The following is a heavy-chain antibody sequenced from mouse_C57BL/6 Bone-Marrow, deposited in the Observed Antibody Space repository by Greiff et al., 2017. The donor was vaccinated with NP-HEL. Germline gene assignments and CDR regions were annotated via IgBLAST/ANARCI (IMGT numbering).Heavy chain of an antibody. V-gene: IGHV1-5*01. D-gene: IGHD2-1*01. CDR2: IYPGNSDT. Sequence: VQLQQSGTVLARPGASVKMSCKTSGYTFTSYWMHWVKQRPGQGLEWIGAIYPGNSDTSYNQKFKGKAKLTAVTSASTAYMELSRMTNEDSAVYYGTRRGGYGNYGAMDDWGQGTSVTVSS. J-gene: IGHJ4*01. CDR1: GYTFTSYW. CDR3: TRRGGYGNYGAMDD.